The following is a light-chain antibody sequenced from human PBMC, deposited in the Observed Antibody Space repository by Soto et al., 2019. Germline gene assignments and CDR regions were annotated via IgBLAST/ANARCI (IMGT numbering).Light chain of an antibody. CDR1: SADIGTYNS. CDR3: SSFASSNLI. Sequence: QSVLTQPASMSGSPGQSITISCTGTSADIGTYNSVSWYQQLPGKAPKLILYEVRNRPSGISNHFSGSKSGNTASLTISGLQSEDEADYYCSSFASSNLIFGGGTKLTVL. CDR2: EVR. J-gene: IGLJ2*01. V-gene: IGLV2-14*01.